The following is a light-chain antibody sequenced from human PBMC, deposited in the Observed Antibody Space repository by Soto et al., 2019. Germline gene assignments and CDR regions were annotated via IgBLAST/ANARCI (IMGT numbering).Light chain of an antibody. CDR1: QSFTSN. J-gene: IGKJ3*01. CDR2: GAS. V-gene: IGKV3-15*01. Sequence: EIVMTQSPATLSVSPGERATLSCRASQSFTSNLAWYQQKPGQAPRLLIYGASTRATGIPARFSGSGSGTEFTPTISSLQAEDFAVYYCQQYNKGPLSFGPGTKVEIK. CDR3: QQYNKGPLS.